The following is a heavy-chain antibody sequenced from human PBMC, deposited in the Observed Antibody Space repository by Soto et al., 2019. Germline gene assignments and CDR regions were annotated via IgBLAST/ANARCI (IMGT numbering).Heavy chain of an antibody. J-gene: IGHJ6*04. CDR3: AREGSADYGSYGVDV. CDR1: GFTDYY. V-gene: IGHV1-2*02. D-gene: IGHD4-17*01. CDR2: VNPSSGGT. Sequence: QVQLVQSGTEVRKPGASVKVSCKAPGFTDYYINWVRHAPGQGLEWLGWVNPSSGGTNSAQKFHGRDAMTRVPFMSTGYMELSRLQSDDTAVYYCAREGSADYGSYGVDVWGEGTTVTVSS.